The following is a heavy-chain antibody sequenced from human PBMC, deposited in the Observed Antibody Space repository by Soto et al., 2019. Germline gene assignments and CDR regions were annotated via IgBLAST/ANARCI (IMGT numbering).Heavy chain of an antibody. Sequence: SETLSLTCTVSGGSISSYYWSWIRQPPGKGLEWIGYIYYSGSTNYNPSLKSRVAISVDTSKNQFSLKLSSVTAADTAVYYCARNGNSPLDYWGQGTLVTVSS. CDR2: IYYSGST. CDR3: ARNGNSPLDY. CDR1: GGSISSYY. V-gene: IGHV4-59*01. J-gene: IGHJ4*02. D-gene: IGHD1-7*01.